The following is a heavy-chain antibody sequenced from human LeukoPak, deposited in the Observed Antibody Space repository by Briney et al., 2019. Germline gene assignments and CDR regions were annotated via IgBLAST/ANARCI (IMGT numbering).Heavy chain of an antibody. Sequence: SETLSLTCTVSGGAISSDYWSWIRQPPGKGLEWIGYIYYSGSTNYNPSLKSRVTISVDTSKNQFSLKLSSVTAADTAVYYCARHRRWLQRYYFDYWGQGTLVSVSS. CDR1: GGAISSDY. D-gene: IGHD5-24*01. J-gene: IGHJ4*02. V-gene: IGHV4-59*08. CDR2: IYYSGST. CDR3: ARHRRWLQRYYFDY.